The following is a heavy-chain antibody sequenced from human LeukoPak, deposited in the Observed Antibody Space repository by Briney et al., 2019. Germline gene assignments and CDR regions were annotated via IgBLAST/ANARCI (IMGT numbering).Heavy chain of an antibody. V-gene: IGHV1-69*06. CDR1: RGTLSSYA. D-gene: IGHD3-10*01. CDR3: ARLLWFGELLYEGYYFDY. Sequence: SVKVSCKASRGTLSSYAISWVRQAPGQGLEWMGGIIPIFVTANYTQKFQGRVTITAGKSTSTAYMELSSLRSEDTAVYYCARLLWFGELLYEGYYFDYWGQGTLVTVSS. CDR2: IIPIFVTA. J-gene: IGHJ4*02.